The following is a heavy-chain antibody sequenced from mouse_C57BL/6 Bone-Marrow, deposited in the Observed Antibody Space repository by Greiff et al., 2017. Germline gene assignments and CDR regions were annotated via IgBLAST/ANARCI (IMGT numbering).Heavy chain of an antibody. D-gene: IGHD2-5*01. Sequence: EVQLQQSGAELVRPGASVKLSCTASGFNIKDDYMHWVKQRPEQGLEWIGWIEPENGDTEYASKFQGKATITADTSSNTAYLQLSSLTSEDTAVYYCTTYSNGFAYWGQGTLVTVSA. CDR1: GFNIKDDY. V-gene: IGHV14-4*01. CDR3: TTYSNGFAY. J-gene: IGHJ3*01. CDR2: IEPENGDT.